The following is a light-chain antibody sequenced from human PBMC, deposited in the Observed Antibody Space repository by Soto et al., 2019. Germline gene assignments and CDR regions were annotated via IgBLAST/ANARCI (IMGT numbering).Light chain of an antibody. CDR2: GAS. V-gene: IGKV3-15*01. J-gene: IGKJ1*01. CDR3: QQYNNWPPWT. Sequence: EIVMTQSTATLSVSAGERATLSCRASQSVSSNLAWYQQKPGQAPRLLIHGASTRATGIPARFSGSGSGTEFTLTISSLQSEDFAVYYCQQYNNWPPWTFGQGTKVEIK. CDR1: QSVSSN.